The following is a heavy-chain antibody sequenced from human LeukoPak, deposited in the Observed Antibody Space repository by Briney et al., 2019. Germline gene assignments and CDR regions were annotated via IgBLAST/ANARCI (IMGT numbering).Heavy chain of an antibody. D-gene: IGHD3-3*01. Sequence: SETLSLTCAVSGGSITSDSYYWSWIRQPPGKGLEWIGSIYYSGSTYYNPSLKSRVTISVDTSKNQISLKLSSVTVVDTAVYYCARLWSGYRPPDYWGQGTLVTVSS. CDR3: ARLWSGYRPPDY. CDR1: GGSITSDSYY. V-gene: IGHV4-39*01. J-gene: IGHJ4*02. CDR2: IYYSGST.